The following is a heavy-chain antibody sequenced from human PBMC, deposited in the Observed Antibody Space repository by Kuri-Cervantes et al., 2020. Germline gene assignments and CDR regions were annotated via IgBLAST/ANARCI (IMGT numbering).Heavy chain of an antibody. CDR1: GYTFTSYG. Sequence: ASVKVSCKASGYTFTSYGISWVRQAPGQGLEWMGWISAYNDNTNYAQKLQGRVTMTTDTSTSTAYMELRSLRSEDTAVYYCARSNRITMVRGVNLNWFDPWGQGTLVTVSS. CDR3: ARSNRITMVRGVNLNWFDP. V-gene: IGHV1-18*01. CDR2: ISAYNDNT. J-gene: IGHJ5*02. D-gene: IGHD3-10*01.